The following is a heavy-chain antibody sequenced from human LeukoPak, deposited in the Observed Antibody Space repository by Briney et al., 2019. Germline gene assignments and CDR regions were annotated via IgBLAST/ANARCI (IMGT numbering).Heavy chain of an antibody. J-gene: IGHJ6*02. V-gene: IGHV4-31*03. CDR2: IYYSGST. D-gene: IGHD3-3*01. CDR1: GGSISSGGYY. Sequence: SETLSLTCTVSGGSISSGGYYWSWIRQHPGKGLEWIGYIYYSGSTYYNPSLKSRVTISVDTSKNQFSLKLSSVTAADTAVYYCARDQSGFYGMDVWGQGTTVTVSS. CDR3: ARDQSGFYGMDV.